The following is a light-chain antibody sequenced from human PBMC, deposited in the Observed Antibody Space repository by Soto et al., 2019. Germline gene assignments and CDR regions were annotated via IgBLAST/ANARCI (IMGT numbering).Light chain of an antibody. CDR3: QQRSNWPPALT. V-gene: IGKV3-11*01. CDR2: DAS. J-gene: IGKJ4*01. CDR1: QSVSRY. Sequence: EIVLTQSPATLSLSPGERATLSCRASQSVSRYLAWYQQKPGQAPRLLTYDASSRATGIPARFSGSGSGTDFTLTISSLEPEDFAVYYCQQRSNWPPALTFGGGTKVEIK.